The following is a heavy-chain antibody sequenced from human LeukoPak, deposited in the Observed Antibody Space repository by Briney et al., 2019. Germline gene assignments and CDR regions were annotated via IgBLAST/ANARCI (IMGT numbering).Heavy chain of an antibody. V-gene: IGHV1-8*01. CDR2: MNPNSGNT. CDR3: ARVPAARNNWFDP. CDR1: GYTFTSYD. D-gene: IGHD2-2*01. J-gene: IGHJ5*02. Sequence: ASVKVSCKASGYTFTSYDINWVRQATGQGLEWMGWMNPNSGNTGYAQKFQGRVTMTRNTSISTAYMELSSLRSEDTAVYYCARVPAARNNWFDPWGQGTLVTVSS.